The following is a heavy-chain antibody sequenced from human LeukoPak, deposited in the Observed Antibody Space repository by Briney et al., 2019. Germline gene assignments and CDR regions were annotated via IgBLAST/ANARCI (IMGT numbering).Heavy chain of an antibody. CDR3: ARGVRYCSGTSCYKLDY. Sequence: SETLSLTCTVSGGSISSYYWSWIRQPAGKGLEWIGRIYTSGSTNYNPSLKSRVTMSVDTSKNQFSLKLSSVTAADTAVYYCARGVRYCSGTSCYKLDYWGQGTLVTVSS. D-gene: IGHD2-2*02. V-gene: IGHV4-4*07. CDR1: GGSISSYY. CDR2: IYTSGST. J-gene: IGHJ4*02.